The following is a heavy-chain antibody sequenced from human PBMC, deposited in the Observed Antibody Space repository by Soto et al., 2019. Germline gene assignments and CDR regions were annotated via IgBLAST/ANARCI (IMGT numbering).Heavy chain of an antibody. V-gene: IGHV2-26*01. D-gene: IGHD3-16*02. CDR2: IFSNDEK. CDR1: GFSLSNARMG. J-gene: IGHJ4*02. Sequence: QVTLKESGPVLVKPTETLTLTCTVSGFSLSNARMGVSWIRQPPGKALEWLAHIFSNDEKSYSTSLKSRLTISKDTSKSQVVLTITNMDPVDTATYYCARTNYDYIWGSYRYPFDYWGQGTLVTVSS. CDR3: ARTNYDYIWGSYRYPFDY.